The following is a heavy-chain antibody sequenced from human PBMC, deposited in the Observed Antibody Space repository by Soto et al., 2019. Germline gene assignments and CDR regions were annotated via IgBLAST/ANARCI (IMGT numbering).Heavy chain of an antibody. CDR1: GYTLTELS. CDR2: FDPEDGET. Sequence: ASVKVSCKVSGYTLTELSMHWVRQAPGKGLEWMGGFDPEDGETIYAQKFQGRVTMTEDTSTDTAYMELSSLRSEDTAVYYCATLASWNGSLDYWGQGTLVTVS. D-gene: IGHD1-1*01. J-gene: IGHJ4*01. V-gene: IGHV1-24*01. CDR3: ATLASWNGSLDY.